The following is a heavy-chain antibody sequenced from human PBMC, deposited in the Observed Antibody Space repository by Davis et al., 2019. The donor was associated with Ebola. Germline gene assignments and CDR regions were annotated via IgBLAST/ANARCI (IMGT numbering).Heavy chain of an antibody. J-gene: IGHJ4*02. D-gene: IGHD1-26*01. CDR1: GGSISSYY. V-gene: IGHV4-59*08. CDR2: IYYSGST. CDR3: ATSPSGSSTLDY. Sequence: MPSETLSLTCTVSGGSISSYYWSWIRQPPGKGLEWIGYIYYSGSTNYNPSLKSRVTISVDTSKNQFSLKLSSVTAADTAVYYCATSPSGSSTLDYWGRGTLVTVSS.